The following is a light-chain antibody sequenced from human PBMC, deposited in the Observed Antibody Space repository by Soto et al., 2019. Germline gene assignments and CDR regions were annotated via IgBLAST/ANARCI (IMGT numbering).Light chain of an antibody. CDR2: DGS. V-gene: IGKV1-5*01. CDR3: QQYNTYST. CDR1: QSVSYW. J-gene: IGKJ1*01. Sequence: DIQMTQSPSTLSTSVGARVTITCRATQSVSYWLAWYQQKPGKAPNLLIYDGSTLASGVPPRFSGSGSGTEFTLTISSLQPDDFATYYCQQYNTYSTFGRGTKVDIK.